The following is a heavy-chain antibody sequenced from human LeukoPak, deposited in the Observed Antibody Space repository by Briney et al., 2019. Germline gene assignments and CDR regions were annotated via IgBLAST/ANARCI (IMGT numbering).Heavy chain of an antibody. V-gene: IGHV3-7*01. CDR3: ARDPLYGGVDLDH. Sequence: GGSLRLSCAASGFTFSSYWMNWVRQAPGKGLEWVANIKQDGSETYYVDSVKGRFTISRDNAKSSLYLQMNSLRAEDTAVYFCARDPLYGGVDLDHWGQGTLVTVSS. J-gene: IGHJ4*02. D-gene: IGHD4-23*01. CDR1: GFTFSSYW. CDR2: IKQDGSET.